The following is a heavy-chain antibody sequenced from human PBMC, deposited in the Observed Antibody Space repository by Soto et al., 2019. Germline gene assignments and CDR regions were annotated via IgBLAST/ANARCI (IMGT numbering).Heavy chain of an antibody. Sequence: GGSLSLSCAGSGFTFSNAWLNCYLQAPGKWLGCVSRIKSKTDGGTPVFAGPVKGRFAISRDDSKAMGYPPMNTLKTEDTGIFYCTTDAYSTIIEVLFDYWDHGTLFTV. CDR2: IKSKTDGGTP. D-gene: IGHD6-13*01. CDR1: GFTFSNAW. V-gene: IGHV3-15*07. CDR3: TTDAYSTIIEVLFDY. J-gene: IGHJ4*01.